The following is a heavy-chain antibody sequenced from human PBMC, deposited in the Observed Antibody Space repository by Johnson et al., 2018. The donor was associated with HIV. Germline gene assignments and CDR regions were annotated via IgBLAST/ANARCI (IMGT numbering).Heavy chain of an antibody. CDR2: INQDGSEK. J-gene: IGHJ3*02. V-gene: IGHV3-7*05. CDR3: AKGQQLIILSLVFDI. CDR1: GSTFSNFW. D-gene: IGHD6-13*01. Sequence: VQLVESGGGLVKPGGSLSLSCAASGSTFSNFWMSWVRQAPGKGLEWVANINQDGSEKYYVDSVKGRFTVSRDNAKNSLYLEMNSLRTEDTALYYCAKGQQLIILSLVFDIWGQGTMVTVSS.